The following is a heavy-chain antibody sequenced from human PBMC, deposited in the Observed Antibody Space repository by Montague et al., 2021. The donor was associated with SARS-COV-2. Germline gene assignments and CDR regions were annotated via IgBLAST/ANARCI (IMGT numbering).Heavy chain of an antibody. Sequence: SETLSLTCAVYGGSFSGYYWNWIRQPPGKGLEWIGEINRSGSANYNPSLKRRVTISVDTSKNQFSLKLNSVTAADTAVYYCARLGEGVVPAPILGVGPYYSYFYMDVWGKGATATVSS. D-gene: IGHD2-2*02. CDR3: ARLGEGVVPAPILGVGPYYSYFYMDV. CDR1: GGSFSGYY. J-gene: IGHJ6*03. CDR2: INRSGSA. V-gene: IGHV4-34*01.